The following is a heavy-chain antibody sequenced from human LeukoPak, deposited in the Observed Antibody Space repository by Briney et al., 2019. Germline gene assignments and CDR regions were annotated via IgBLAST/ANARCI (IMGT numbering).Heavy chain of an antibody. CDR3: AKVRGGNRGDAFDM. D-gene: IGHD4-23*01. Sequence: GGSLRLSCAASGFTFSNYGMGWVRQAPGKGLEGVSAISVSGGNTYYADSVKGRFTISRDNSKNTLYLQMNSLRAEDTAIYHCAKVRGGNRGDAFDMWGQGTMVTVSS. J-gene: IGHJ3*02. CDR2: ISVSGGNT. V-gene: IGHV3-23*01. CDR1: GFTFSNYG.